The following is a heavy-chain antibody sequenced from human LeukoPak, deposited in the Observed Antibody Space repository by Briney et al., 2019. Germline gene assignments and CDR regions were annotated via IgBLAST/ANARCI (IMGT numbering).Heavy chain of an antibody. Sequence: PGGSLRLSCAASGFTFSDFYMTWIRQAPGKGLEWVSYISNRGSTIHYADSVGGRFTISRDNAKKSLYLQMNGLRAEDTAIYYCARSADRSGYFREITLYYFDYWGQGTLVTVSS. V-gene: IGHV3-11*01. CDR2: ISNRGSTI. D-gene: IGHD3-22*01. J-gene: IGHJ4*02. CDR1: GFTFSDFY. CDR3: ARSADRSGYFREITLYYFDY.